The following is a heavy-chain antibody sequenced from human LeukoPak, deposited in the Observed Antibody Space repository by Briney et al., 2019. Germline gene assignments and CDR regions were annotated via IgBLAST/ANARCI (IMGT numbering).Heavy chain of an antibody. CDR1: GFTVSSNY. CDR3: ARHRGYCSSTSCYPYYFDY. V-gene: IGHV3-66*04. D-gene: IGHD2-2*01. Sequence: GGSLRLSCAASGFTVSSNYMSWVRQAPEKGLEWVSVIYSGGSTYYADSAKGRFTISRDNSKNTLYLQMNSLRAEDTAVYYCARHRGYCSSTSCYPYYFDYWGQGTLVTVSS. J-gene: IGHJ4*02. CDR2: IYSGGST.